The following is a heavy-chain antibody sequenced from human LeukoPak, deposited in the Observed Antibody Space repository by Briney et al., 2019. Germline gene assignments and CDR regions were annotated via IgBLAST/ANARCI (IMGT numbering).Heavy chain of an antibody. CDR3: ARGTAAAKIDY. D-gene: IGHD6-13*01. CDR2: ISSSGSSI. CDR1: GFTFSRYS. V-gene: IGHV3-21*01. Sequence: GGSLRLSCAASGFTFSRYSMNWVRQAPGKGLEWVSSISSSGSSIYYADSVKGRFTISRDNAKNSLYLQMNSLGAEDTAVYYCARGTAAAKIDYWGQGTLVTVSS. J-gene: IGHJ4*02.